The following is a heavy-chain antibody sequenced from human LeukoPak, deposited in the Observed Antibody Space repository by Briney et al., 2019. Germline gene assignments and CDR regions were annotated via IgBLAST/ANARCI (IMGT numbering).Heavy chain of an antibody. D-gene: IGHD3-22*01. CDR2: ISGSGGST. Sequence: GGSLRLSCAASGFTFSTYAMSWVRQAPGKGLEWASAISGSGGSTFYADSVKGRFTISRDNSKNTLYLQMNSLRAEDTAVYYCAKDISGYYDSSGYYYESDYWGQGTLVTVSS. CDR1: GFTFSTYA. J-gene: IGHJ4*02. V-gene: IGHV3-23*01. CDR3: AKDISGYYDSSGYYYESDY.